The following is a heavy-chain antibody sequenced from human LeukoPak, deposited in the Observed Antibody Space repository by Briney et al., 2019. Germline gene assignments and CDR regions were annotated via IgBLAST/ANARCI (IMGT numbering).Heavy chain of an antibody. CDR1: GYSFTAYW. CDR3: GLTVTYSYGMDV. J-gene: IGHJ6*02. D-gene: IGHD4-11*01. V-gene: IGHV1-2*02. Sequence: ASVKVSSNPSGYSFTAYWIHWVRQAPGQGLEWLGWINPNSGGTQYVQRFQGRVTMTRDTSISTAYLELSSLRSDDTAVYYCGLTVTYSYGMDVWDQGTTVTVSS. CDR2: INPNSGGT.